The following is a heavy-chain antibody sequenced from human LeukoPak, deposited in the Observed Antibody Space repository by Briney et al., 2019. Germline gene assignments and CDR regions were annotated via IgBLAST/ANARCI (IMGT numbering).Heavy chain of an antibody. CDR1: GGSISSYY. D-gene: IGHD2/OR15-2a*01. CDR3: ARVGFYARAFDI. CDR2: IYYGGST. Sequence: SETLSLTCTVSGGSISSYYWSWIPQPPGKGLEWIGYIYYGGSTNYNPSLKRRVTISVDTSKNQFSLKLTSVTAADTGVYYCARVGFYARAFDIWGQGTMITVSS. J-gene: IGHJ3*02. V-gene: IGHV4-59*01.